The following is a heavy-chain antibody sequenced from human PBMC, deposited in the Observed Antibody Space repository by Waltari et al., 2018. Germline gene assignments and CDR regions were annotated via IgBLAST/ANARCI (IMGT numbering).Heavy chain of an antibody. V-gene: IGHV4-39*01. J-gene: IGHJ4*02. CDR1: GGSISSRSYY. Sequence: QLQLQESGPGLVKPSETLSLTCTVSGGSISSRSYYWGWIRQPPGKGLAWIGSIYYSGCTYYNPSLKSRVTISVDTPKNQFSLKLSSVTAADTAVYYCATRRESCWWDYFDYWGQGTLVTVSS. D-gene: IGHD6-19*01. CDR3: ATRRESCWWDYFDY. CDR2: IYYSGCT.